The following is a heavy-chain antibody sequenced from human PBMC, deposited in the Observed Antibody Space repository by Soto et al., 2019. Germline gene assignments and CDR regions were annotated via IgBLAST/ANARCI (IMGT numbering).Heavy chain of an antibody. D-gene: IGHD6-13*01. CDR1: GGSISSGGYY. CDR3: ARVSSSPLNFDY. Sequence: SETLSLTCTVSGGSISSGGYYWSWIRQHPGKGLEWTGYIYYSGSTYYNPSLKSRVTISVDTSKNQFSLKLSSVTAADTAVYYCARVSSSPLNFDYWGQGTLVTVSS. V-gene: IGHV4-31*03. J-gene: IGHJ4*02. CDR2: IYYSGST.